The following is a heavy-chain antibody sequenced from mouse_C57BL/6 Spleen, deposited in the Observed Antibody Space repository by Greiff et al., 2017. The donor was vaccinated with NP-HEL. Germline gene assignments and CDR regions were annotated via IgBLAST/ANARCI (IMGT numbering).Heavy chain of an antibody. CDR2: INPSSGYT. CDR1: GYTFTSYT. CDR3: ARSEGYYNAMDY. V-gene: IGHV1-4*01. D-gene: IGHD2-2*01. Sequence: QVQLQQSGAELARPGASVKMSCKASGYTFTSYTMHWVKQRPGQGLEWIGYINPSSGYTKYNQKFKDKATLTADKSSSTAYMQLSSLTSEDYAVDYCARSEGYYNAMDYWGQGTSVTVSS. J-gene: IGHJ4*01.